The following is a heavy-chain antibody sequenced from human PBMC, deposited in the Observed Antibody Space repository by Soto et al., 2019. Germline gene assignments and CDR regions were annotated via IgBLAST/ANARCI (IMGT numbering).Heavy chain of an antibody. CDR3: ASDLSGRADV. V-gene: IGHV3-74*01. D-gene: IGHD3-10*01. Sequence: GWSLRLSCSASVFTFSSYWMHWCRQAPGKGLVWVSRMNEDGGTTGYADSVKGRFTISRDNAKNTLYLQMNSLRVEDTAVYYCASDLSGRADVWGQGTTVTVSS. CDR2: MNEDGGTT. CDR1: VFTFSSYW. J-gene: IGHJ6*02.